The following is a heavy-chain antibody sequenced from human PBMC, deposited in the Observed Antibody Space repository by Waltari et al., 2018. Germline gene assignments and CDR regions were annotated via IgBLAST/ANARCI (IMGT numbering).Heavy chain of an antibody. CDR2: IYSGGST. D-gene: IGHD1-26*01. Sequence: EVQLVESGGGLIQPGGSLRLSCAASGFTVSSNSMSGVRQAPGKGLEWGSVIYSGGSTYYAYSVKGRFTISIDNSKNTLYLQMNSLRAEDTAVYYCARPYSGTANGMDVWGQVTTVTVSS. CDR1: GFTVSSNS. CDR3: ARPYSGTANGMDV. V-gene: IGHV3-53*01. J-gene: IGHJ6*02.